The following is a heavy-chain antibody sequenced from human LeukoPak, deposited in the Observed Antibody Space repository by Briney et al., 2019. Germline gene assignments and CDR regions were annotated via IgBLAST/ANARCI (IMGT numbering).Heavy chain of an antibody. CDR2: IYYSGST. CDR1: GGSISSYY. D-gene: IGHD3-22*01. V-gene: IGHV4-59*01. CDR3: ARGTTYYHDSSGYPDAFDI. J-gene: IGHJ3*02. Sequence: PSETLSLTCTVSGGSISSYYWSWIRQPPGKGLEWIGYIYYSGSTNYNPSLKSRVTISVDTSKNQFSLKLSSVTAADTAVYYCARGTTYYHDSSGYPDAFDIWGQGTMVTVSS.